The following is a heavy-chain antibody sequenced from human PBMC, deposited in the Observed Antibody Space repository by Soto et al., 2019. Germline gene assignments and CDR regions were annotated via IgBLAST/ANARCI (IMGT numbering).Heavy chain of an antibody. J-gene: IGHJ4*02. D-gene: IGHD3-22*01. V-gene: IGHV4-34*01. Sequence: SETLSLTCAFYGGSFSGYYWSWIRQPPGKGLEWIGEINHSGSTNYNPSLKSRVTIPVDTSKNQFSLKLSSVTAADTAVYYCARVAYYDSSGSLDYWGQGTQVTVSS. CDR3: ARVAYYDSSGSLDY. CDR2: INHSGST. CDR1: GGSFSGYY.